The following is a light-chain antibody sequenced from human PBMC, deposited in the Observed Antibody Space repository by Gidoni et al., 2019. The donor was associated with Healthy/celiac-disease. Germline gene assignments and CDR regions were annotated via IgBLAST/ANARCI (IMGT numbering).Light chain of an antibody. Sequence: SYVLTQPPSVSVAPGKTARITCGGNNIGSKSVHWYQQKPGQAPVLVIYYDRDRPSGIPERCSGSNSGNTATLTISRVEAGDEADDYCQVWDSSSDHRGVFGGGTKLTVL. V-gene: IGLV3-21*04. CDR2: YDR. CDR1: NIGSKS. J-gene: IGLJ2*01. CDR3: QVWDSSSDHRGV.